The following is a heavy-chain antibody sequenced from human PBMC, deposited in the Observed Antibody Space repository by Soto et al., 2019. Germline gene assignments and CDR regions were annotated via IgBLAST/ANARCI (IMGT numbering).Heavy chain of an antibody. CDR1: GFTFSSYA. V-gene: IGHV3-30-3*01. CDR2: ISYDGSNK. CDR3: ARENTAMDEDHFDY. Sequence: GGSLRLSCAASGFTFSSYAMHWVRQAPGKGLEWVAVISYDGSNKYYADSVKGRFTISRDNSKNTLYLQMNSLRAEDTAVYYCARENTAMDEDHFDYWGQGTLVTVSS. D-gene: IGHD5-18*01. J-gene: IGHJ4*02.